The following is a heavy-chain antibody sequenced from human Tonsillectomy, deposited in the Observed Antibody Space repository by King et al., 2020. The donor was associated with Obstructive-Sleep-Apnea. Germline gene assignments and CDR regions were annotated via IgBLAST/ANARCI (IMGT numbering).Heavy chain of an antibody. J-gene: IGHJ4*02. V-gene: IGHV3-9*01. CDR1: GFRFDDYA. Sequence: DVQLVESGGGSVQPGRSLRLTCAASGFRFDDYAMHWVRQAPGKGLEWVSGISWSSSSIGNADSVKGRFTISRDNAKYSLYLQMNSLRPEDTAFYYCAKDKVDDSRTFDYWGQGTLVTVSS. D-gene: IGHD3-22*01. CDR2: ISWSSSSI. CDR3: AKDKVDDSRTFDY.